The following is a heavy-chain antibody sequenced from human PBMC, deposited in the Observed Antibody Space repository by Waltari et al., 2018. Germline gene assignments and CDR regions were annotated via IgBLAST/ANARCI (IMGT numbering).Heavy chain of an antibody. CDR2: ISPDGTKT. CDR3: VRNDGSVYGKFDC. Sequence: EVQLVESGGDLVQPGGSLRLSCATSGLTFSSDWLHWVRQPSGKGLVWVSLISPDGTKTYYADSVKGRFSISRDNAKNTLYLQMNTLKVEDTATYYCVRNDGSVYGKFDCWGQGTPVTVS. CDR1: GLTFSSDW. J-gene: IGHJ4*02. D-gene: IGHD1-1*01. V-gene: IGHV3-74*01.